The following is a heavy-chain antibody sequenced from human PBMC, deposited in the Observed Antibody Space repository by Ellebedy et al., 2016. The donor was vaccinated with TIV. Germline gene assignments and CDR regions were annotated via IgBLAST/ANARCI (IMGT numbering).Heavy chain of an antibody. J-gene: IGHJ4*02. CDR3: AGHGDRAMTH. D-gene: IGHD5-18*01. V-gene: IGHV3-53*01. CDR2: IYSGGTT. CDR1: GFTVSSNY. Sequence: PGGSLRLSCAASGFTVSSNYMSWVRQAPGKGLEWVSVIYSGGTTHYADSVKGRFTVFRDKSKNTMYLQMNSLRAEDTAVYYYAGHGDRAMTHWGQGTLVTVSS.